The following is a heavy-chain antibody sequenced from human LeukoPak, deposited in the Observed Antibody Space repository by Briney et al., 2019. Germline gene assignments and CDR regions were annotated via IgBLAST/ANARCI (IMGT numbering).Heavy chain of an antibody. V-gene: IGHV4-30-2*01. J-gene: IGHJ4*02. CDR1: GGSISSGGYY. CDR3: ASGEEDIVVVPAAIPFDY. CDR2: IYHSGST. Sequence: SQTLSLTCTVSGGSISSGGYYWSWIRQPPGKGLEWIGYIYHSGSTYYNPSLKSRVTISVDRSKNQFSLKLSSVTAADTAVYYCASGEEDIVVVPAAIPFDYWGQGTLVTVSS. D-gene: IGHD2-2*02.